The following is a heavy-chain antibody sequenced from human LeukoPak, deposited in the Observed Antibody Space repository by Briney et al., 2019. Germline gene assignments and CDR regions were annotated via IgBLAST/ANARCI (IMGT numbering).Heavy chain of an antibody. J-gene: IGHJ4*02. CDR1: GFTFSSYS. CDR3: ARGKEPVAGSLSHFDY. V-gene: IGHV3-21*01. Sequence: GGSLRLSCAASGFTFSSYSMNWVRQAPGKGLEWVSSTSSRSSYIDYADSLKGRFTISRDNAKNSLYLQMNSLRAEDTAVYYCARGKEPVAGSLSHFDYWGQGTLVTVSS. D-gene: IGHD6-19*01. CDR2: TSSRSSYI.